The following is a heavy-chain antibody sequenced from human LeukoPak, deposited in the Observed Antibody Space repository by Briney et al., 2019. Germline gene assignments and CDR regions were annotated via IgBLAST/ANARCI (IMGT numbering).Heavy chain of an antibody. V-gene: IGHV4-39*07. D-gene: IGHD6-13*01. J-gene: IGHJ3*02. CDR1: GGSISSSSYY. CDR3: ARDWALGYSSSWYYAFDI. Sequence: SETLSLTCTVSGGSISSSSYYWGWVRQLPGKGLEWIGSIYYSGSTYYNPSLKSRVTISVDTSKNQFSLKLSSVTAADTAVYYCARDWALGYSSSWYYAFDIWGQGTMVTVSS. CDR2: IYYSGST.